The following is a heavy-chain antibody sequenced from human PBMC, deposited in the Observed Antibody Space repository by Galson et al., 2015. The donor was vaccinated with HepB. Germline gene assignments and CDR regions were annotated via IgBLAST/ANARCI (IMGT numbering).Heavy chain of an antibody. V-gene: IGHV4-39*07. CDR3: ARGGVGATGAFDS. Sequence: ATLSLTCTVSGSSISSNSYYWGWIRQPPGKGLEWIGSIYYSGSTYYNPSLKSRVTISVDTSKNQFSLKLSSVTAADTAVYYCARGGVGATGAFDSWGQGTMVTVSS. J-gene: IGHJ3*02. CDR2: IYYSGST. CDR1: GSSISSNSYY. D-gene: IGHD1-26*01.